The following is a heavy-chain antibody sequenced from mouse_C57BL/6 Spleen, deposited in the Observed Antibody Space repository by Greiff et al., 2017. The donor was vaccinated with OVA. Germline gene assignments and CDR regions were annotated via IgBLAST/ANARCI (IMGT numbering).Heavy chain of an antibody. CDR1: GYTITRYW. Sequence: VQLQQPGAELVRPGSSVKLSCKASGYTITRYWMDWVKQRPGQGLEWIGNIYPSDSDTHYNQKFKDKSTLTAYKSSSTAYLQLSSQTCENSAVYYCAKFDYYGSAYFDYWGKGTTLTVSS. V-gene: IGHV1-61*01. CDR2: IYPSDSDT. CDR3: AKFDYYGSAYFDY. J-gene: IGHJ2*01. D-gene: IGHD1-1*01.